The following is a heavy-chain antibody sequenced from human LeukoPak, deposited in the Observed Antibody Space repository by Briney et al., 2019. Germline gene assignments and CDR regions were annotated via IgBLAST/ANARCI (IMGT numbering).Heavy chain of an antibody. V-gene: IGHV4-59*08. CDR2: IYYSGST. Sequence: SETLSLTCTVSRGSISSYYWSWIRQPPGKGLEWIGYIYYSGSTNYNPSLKSRVTISVDTSKNQFSLKLSSVTAADTAVYYCASSPRIAVAGTVGNYYYGMDVWGQGTTVNVSS. CDR3: ASSPRIAVAGTVGNYYYGMDV. J-gene: IGHJ6*02. D-gene: IGHD6-19*01. CDR1: RGSISSYY.